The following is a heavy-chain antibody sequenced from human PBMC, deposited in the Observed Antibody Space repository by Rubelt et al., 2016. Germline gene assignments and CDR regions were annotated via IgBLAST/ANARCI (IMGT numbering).Heavy chain of an antibody. CDR2: IYPSGGST. CDR3: ARVNSPYCGNDCSLDY. CDR1: TFSSYA. D-gene: IGHD2-21*02. J-gene: IGHJ4*02. V-gene: IGHV1-46*01. Sequence: TFSSYAISWVRQAPGQGLEWMGLIYPSGGSTIYGQRFQGRVTMTRDTSTNTVYMELSSLRSEDTAMYYCARVNSPYCGNDCSLDYWGQGTLVTVSS.